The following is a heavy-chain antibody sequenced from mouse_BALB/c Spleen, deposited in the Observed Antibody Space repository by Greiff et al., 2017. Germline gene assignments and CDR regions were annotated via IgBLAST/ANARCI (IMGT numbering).Heavy chain of an antibody. CDR3: ARGDRYDWYFDV. D-gene: IGHD2-14*01. V-gene: IGHV1S137*01. CDR1: GYTFTDYA. J-gene: IGHJ1*01. CDR2: ISTYYGDA. Sequence: VQLQQSGAELVRPGVSVKISCKGSGYTFTDYAMHWVKQSHAKSLEWIGVISTYYGDASYNQKFKGKATMTVDKSSSTAYMELARLTSEDSAIYYCARGDRYDWYFDVWGAGTTVTVSS.